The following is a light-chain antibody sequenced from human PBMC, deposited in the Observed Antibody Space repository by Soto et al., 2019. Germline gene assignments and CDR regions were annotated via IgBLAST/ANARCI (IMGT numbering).Light chain of an antibody. CDR3: GSFTSSSTLV. CDR1: GSDIGAYDY. J-gene: IGLJ2*01. Sequence: QSVLTQPASVSGSPGQSITISCSGTGSDIGAYDYVSWYQQHPGKVPKLMIHNVSNRPSGVSNRFSGSKSGNTASLTISGLQAEDEADYFCGSFTSSSTLVFGGGTKLTVL. CDR2: NVS. V-gene: IGLV2-14*01.